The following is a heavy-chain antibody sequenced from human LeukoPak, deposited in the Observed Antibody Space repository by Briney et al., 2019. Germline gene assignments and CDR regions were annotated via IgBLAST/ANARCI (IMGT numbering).Heavy chain of an antibody. J-gene: IGHJ6*03. D-gene: IGHD6-13*01. CDR2: IYYSGST. Sequence: SETLSLTCTVSGGSISSSSYYWSWIRQPPGKGLEWIGYIYYSGSTNYNPSLKSRVTISVDTSKNQFSLKLSSVTAADTAVYYCARGEQLVQGYYYYYYMDVWGKGTTVTISS. V-gene: IGHV4-61*01. CDR3: ARGEQLVQGYYYYYYMDV. CDR1: GGSISSSSYY.